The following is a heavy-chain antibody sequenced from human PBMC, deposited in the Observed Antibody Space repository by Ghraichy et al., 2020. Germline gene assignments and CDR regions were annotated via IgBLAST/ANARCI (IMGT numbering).Heavy chain of an antibody. D-gene: IGHD3-22*01. CDR1: GFTFSSYA. CDR2: ISGSGGST. J-gene: IGHJ4*02. Sequence: GESLNISCAASGFTFSSYAMSWVRQAPGKGLEWVSAISGSGGSTYYADSVKGRFTISRDNSKNTLYLQMNSLRAEDTAVYYCAKDLPYDSSGYYRVWGQGTLVTVSS. CDR3: AKDLPYDSSGYYRV. V-gene: IGHV3-23*01.